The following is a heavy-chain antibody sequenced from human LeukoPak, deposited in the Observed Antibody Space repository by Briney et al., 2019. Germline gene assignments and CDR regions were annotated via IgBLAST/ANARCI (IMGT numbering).Heavy chain of an antibody. CDR2: ISDDGSNK. V-gene: IGHV3-30-3*01. CDR1: GFTFSSYA. Sequence: GGSLRLSCAASGFTFSSYAMHWVRQAPGKGLEWVAIISDDGSNKYYADSVKGRFTISRDNSKNTLYLQTNSLRAEDTAVYYCVRDHNFDYWGQGTLVTVSS. J-gene: IGHJ4*02. CDR3: VRDHNFDY.